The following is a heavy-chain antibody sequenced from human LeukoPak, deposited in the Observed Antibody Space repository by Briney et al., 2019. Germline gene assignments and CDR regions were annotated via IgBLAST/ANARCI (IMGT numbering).Heavy chain of an antibody. V-gene: IGHV5-51*01. CDR2: IYPGDSDT. Sequence: GESLKISCKGSGYSFTSYWIGWVRQMPGKGLEWMGIIYPGDSDTRYSPSFQGQVTISADKSISTAYLQWSSLKASDTAMYYCAGSVDWFQHIFDYWGQGTLVTVSS. D-gene: IGHD3-9*01. CDR3: AGSVDWFQHIFDY. J-gene: IGHJ4*02. CDR1: GYSFTSYW.